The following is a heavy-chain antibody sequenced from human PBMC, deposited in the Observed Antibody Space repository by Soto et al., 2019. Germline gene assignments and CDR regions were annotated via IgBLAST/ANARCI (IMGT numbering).Heavy chain of an antibody. J-gene: IGHJ4*02. V-gene: IGHV3-23*01. CDR1: GFTISDYG. D-gene: IGHD6-13*01. CDR3: VRCNSFGDS. CDR2: FSGSRGKT. Sequence: EVQLLASGGNSVQPGGSLKLSCAVSGFTISDYGVTWVRQPPGKGLYWVSGFSGSRGKTFYADSVRGRFTISREYSTNTVYLQMDSLGADDTAVYYCVRCNSFGDSWGQGTLVTVSS.